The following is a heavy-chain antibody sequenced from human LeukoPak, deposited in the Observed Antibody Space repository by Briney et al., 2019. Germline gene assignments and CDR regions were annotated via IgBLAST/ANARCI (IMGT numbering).Heavy chain of an antibody. J-gene: IGHJ4*02. CDR2: SYHSGST. CDR1: GGSLSTRKW. Sequence: PSRTLSLTPAVSGGSLSTRKWWSWARPPPRKGLDWIGESYHSGSTNYNPSLKTRVTISVDKSKNQFSLRLTSVTAADTAVYYCARGGLDMNIFATTHIDYWGQGTLVTVSS. CDR3: ARGGLDMNIFATTHIDY. V-gene: IGHV4-4*02. D-gene: IGHD5-12*01.